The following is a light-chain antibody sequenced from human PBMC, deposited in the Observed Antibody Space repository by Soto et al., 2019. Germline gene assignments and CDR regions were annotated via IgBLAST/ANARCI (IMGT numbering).Light chain of an antibody. CDR2: GAS. V-gene: IGKV3-20*01. CDR1: QSIGDT. Sequence: EIVMTQSPATLSVSPGGIATLSCSASQSIGDTLAWYQLKPGQAPRLLTYGASNRATGIPDRFSGSGSGTDFTLTISRLEPEDFAVYYCRQYGSSGTFGQGTEV. CDR3: RQYGSSGT. J-gene: IGKJ1*01.